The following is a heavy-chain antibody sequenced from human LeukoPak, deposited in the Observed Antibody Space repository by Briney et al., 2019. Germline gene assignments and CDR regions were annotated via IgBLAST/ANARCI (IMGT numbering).Heavy chain of an antibody. J-gene: IGHJ6*02. CDR2: IYYSGST. CDR3: ARESYYYGSGTLRYGMDV. Sequence: SETLSLTCTVSGGSISSYYWSWIRQPPGKGLEWIGYIYYSGSTNYNPSLKSRVTISVDTSKNQFSLKLSSVTAADTAVYYCARESYYYGSGTLRYGMDVWGQGTTVNVSS. D-gene: IGHD3-10*01. V-gene: IGHV4-59*01. CDR1: GGSISSYY.